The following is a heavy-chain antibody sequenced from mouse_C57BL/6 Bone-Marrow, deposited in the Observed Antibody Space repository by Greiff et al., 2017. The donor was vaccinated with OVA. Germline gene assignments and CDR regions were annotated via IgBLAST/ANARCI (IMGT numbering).Heavy chain of an antibody. V-gene: IGHV1-15*01. CDR3: TPSEGGYY. Sequence: VKLQQSGAELVRPGASVTLSCKASGYTFTDYEMHWVKQTPVHGLEWIGAIDPETGGTAYNQKFKGKAILTADKSSSTAYMELRSLTSEDSAVYYCTPSEGGYYWGQGTTLTVSS. CDR2: IDPETGGT. CDR1: GYTFTDYE. D-gene: IGHD6-1*01. J-gene: IGHJ2*01.